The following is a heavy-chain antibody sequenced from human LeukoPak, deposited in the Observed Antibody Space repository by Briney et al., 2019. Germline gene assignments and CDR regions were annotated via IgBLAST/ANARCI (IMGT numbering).Heavy chain of an antibody. V-gene: IGHV3-23*01. J-gene: IGHJ5*02. CDR3: AKDSEQFDL. Sequence: GGSLGLSCAASGFTFSSYAMSWVRQAPGRGLEWVSAISASGGSTYYADSVKGRFTISRDNSKNTLYLQMDSLRAEDTAIYYCAKDSEQFDLWGQGTLVTVSS. CDR2: ISASGGST. CDR1: GFTFSSYA.